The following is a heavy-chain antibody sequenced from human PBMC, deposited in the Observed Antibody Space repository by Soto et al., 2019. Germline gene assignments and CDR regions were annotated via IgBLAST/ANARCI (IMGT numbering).Heavy chain of an antibody. Sequence: EVQLVESGGGLVPPGGSLRLSCAASGFTFSNYWMTWVRQAPGKGLEWVASIKQDGSEKSYVDSVKGRFTISRDNAKNSLFLQVISLRGEDTAVYFCAREGAASFDFWGQGTLVTVSS. CDR2: IKQDGSEK. CDR3: AREGAASFDF. D-gene: IGHD2-15*01. J-gene: IGHJ4*02. CDR1: GFTFSNYW. V-gene: IGHV3-7*03.